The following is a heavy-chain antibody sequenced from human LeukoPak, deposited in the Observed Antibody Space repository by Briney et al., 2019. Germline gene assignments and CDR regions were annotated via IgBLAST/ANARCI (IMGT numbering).Heavy chain of an antibody. CDR2: IYYSGST. D-gene: IGHD3-3*01. V-gene: IGHV4-59*01. CDR3: ARGGAYYDFWSGYLPRWYFDL. Sequence: SETLSLTCTVSGGSISSYYWSWIRQPPGKGLEWIGYIYYSGSTNYNPSLKSRVTISVDTSKNQFSLKLSSVTAADTAVYYCARGGAYYDFWSGYLPRWYFDLWGRGTLVTVSS. CDR1: GGSISSYY. J-gene: IGHJ2*01.